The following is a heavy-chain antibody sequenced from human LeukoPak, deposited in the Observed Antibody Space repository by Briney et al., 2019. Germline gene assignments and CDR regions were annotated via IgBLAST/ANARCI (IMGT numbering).Heavy chain of an antibody. CDR2: IYYSGST. CDR3: ARHITDGYILGAFDI. Sequence: SETLSLTCTVSGGSISSYYWSWIRQPPGKGLEWIGYIYYSGSTNYNPSLKSRVTISVDTSKNQFSLKLSSVAAADTAVYYCARHITDGYILGAFDIWGQGTMVTVSS. J-gene: IGHJ3*02. CDR1: GGSISSYY. V-gene: IGHV4-59*08. D-gene: IGHD5-24*01.